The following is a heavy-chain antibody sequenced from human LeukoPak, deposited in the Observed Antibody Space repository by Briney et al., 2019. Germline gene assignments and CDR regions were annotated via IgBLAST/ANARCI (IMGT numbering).Heavy chain of an antibody. CDR1: GFTFSYYA. CDR3: TRDYCSSTSCYDY. J-gene: IGHJ4*02. V-gene: IGHV3-30-3*01. CDR2: ISYDENNK. D-gene: IGHD2-2*01. Sequence: GGSLRLSCAASGFTFSYYAMHWVRQAPGKGLARVATISYDENNKFYPDSVKGRFTISRDNSKNTLYLQLNSLRIEDTAVYYCTRDYCSSTSCYDYWGQGTLVTVSS.